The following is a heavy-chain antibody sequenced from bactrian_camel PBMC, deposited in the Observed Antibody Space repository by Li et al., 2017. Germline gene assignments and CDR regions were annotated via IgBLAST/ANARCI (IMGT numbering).Heavy chain of an antibody. V-gene: IGHV3S40*01. CDR2: IFSDGVIT. D-gene: IGHD4*01. CDR1: GFTFSNYD. J-gene: IGHJ4*01. CDR3: AATAEHCYSRAFLLSSHFTY. Sequence: VQLVESGGGLVQPGGSLRLSCAASGFTFSNYDMAWVRLAPGKGLEGVAAIFSDGVITHYADSVKGRFTVSRDNGKNSMYLQMDNLGFEDTAVYYCAATAEHCYSRAFLLSSHFTYWGQGTQVTVS.